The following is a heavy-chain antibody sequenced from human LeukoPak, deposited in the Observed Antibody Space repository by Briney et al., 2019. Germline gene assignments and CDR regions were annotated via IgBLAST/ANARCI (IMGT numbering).Heavy chain of an antibody. V-gene: IGHV1-2*02. CDR3: ARNLVATVTTVYWFEP. CDR2: INPNSGGT. Sequence: ASVKVSCKASGGTFSSYAISWVRQAPGQGLEWMGWINPNSGGTNYAQKFQGRVTMTRDTSINAAYMELRRLTSDDTAVYYCARNLVATVTTVYWFEPWGQGTLVTVSS. J-gene: IGHJ5*02. D-gene: IGHD4-17*01. CDR1: GGTFSSYA.